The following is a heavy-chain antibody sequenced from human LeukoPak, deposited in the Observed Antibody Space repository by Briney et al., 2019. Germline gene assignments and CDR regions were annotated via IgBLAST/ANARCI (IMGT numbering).Heavy chain of an antibody. J-gene: IGHJ4*02. CDR3: AVRLAVATSPFDY. Sequence: GASVKVSCKASGYTFTGYYMHWVRQAPGQGLEWMGWINPNSGGTNYAQKFQGRVTMTRDTSISTAYMELSRLRSDDTAVYYCAVRLAVATSPFDYWGQGTLVTVSS. CDR1: GYTFTGYY. CDR2: INPNSGGT. D-gene: IGHD6-19*01. V-gene: IGHV1-2*02.